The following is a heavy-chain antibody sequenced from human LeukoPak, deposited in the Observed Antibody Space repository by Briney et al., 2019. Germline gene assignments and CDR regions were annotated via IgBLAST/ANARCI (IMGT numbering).Heavy chain of an antibody. J-gene: IGHJ6*04. CDR3: AKDLYYYDSGSYYNPRGGGMDV. V-gene: IGHV3-30*18. D-gene: IGHD3-10*01. Sequence: GGSLRLSCAASGFTFSSYGMHWVRQAPGKGLEWVAVISYDGSNKYYADSVKGRFTISRDNSKNTLYLQMNSLRAEDTAVYYCAKDLYYYDSGSYYNPRGGGMDVWGKGTTVTVSS. CDR1: GFTFSSYG. CDR2: ISYDGSNK.